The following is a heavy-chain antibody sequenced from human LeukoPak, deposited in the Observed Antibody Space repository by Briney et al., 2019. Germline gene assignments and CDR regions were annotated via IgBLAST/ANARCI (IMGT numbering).Heavy chain of an antibody. V-gene: IGHV3-30*01. D-gene: IGHD6-13*01. CDR3: ARVKGSSWPEWDDAFDI. J-gene: IGHJ3*02. CDR2: MSYDGGNK. CDR1: GFTFSSYA. Sequence: GGSLRLSCAASGFTFSSYAMHWVRQAPGKGLEWMAAMSYDGGNKYYADSVKGRFTISRDNSKNTLYLEMNSLRADDTAVYYCARVKGSSWPEWDDAFDIWGQGTMVTVSS.